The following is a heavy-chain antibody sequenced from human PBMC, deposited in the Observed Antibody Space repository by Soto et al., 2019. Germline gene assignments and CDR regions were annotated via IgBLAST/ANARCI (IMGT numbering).Heavy chain of an antibody. Sequence: QVQMVQSGAEVKKPGSSVKVSCKASGGTFSSYAISWVRQARGQGLEWMGGIIPIFGTANYAQKFQGRVTITADEATSTAYMELSSLRSEDTAVYYCARPQTSNYYDSSGYYPHWGQGALVTVSS. V-gene: IGHV1-69*01. CDR3: ARPQTSNYYDSSGYYPH. D-gene: IGHD3-22*01. J-gene: IGHJ4*02. CDR2: IIPIFGTA. CDR1: GGTFSSYA.